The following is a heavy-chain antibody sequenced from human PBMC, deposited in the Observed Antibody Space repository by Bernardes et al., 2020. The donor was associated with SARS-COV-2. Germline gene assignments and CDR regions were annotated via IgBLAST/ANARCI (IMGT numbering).Heavy chain of an antibody. Sequence: SLRLSCAASGFTFSSYAMSWVRQAPGKGLEWVSAISGSGGSTYYADSVKGRFTISRDNSKNTLYLQMNSLRAEDTAVYYCAKGERITMIVVVIPYFDYWGQGTLVTVSS. CDR3: AKGERITMIVVVIPYFDY. V-gene: IGHV3-23*01. CDR1: GFTFSSYA. J-gene: IGHJ4*02. D-gene: IGHD3-22*01. CDR2: ISGSGGST.